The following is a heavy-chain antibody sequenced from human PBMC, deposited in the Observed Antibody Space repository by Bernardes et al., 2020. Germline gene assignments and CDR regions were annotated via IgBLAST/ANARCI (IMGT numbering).Heavy chain of an antibody. CDR3: ARGPTYYDR. Sequence: SETLSLTCTVSGGSISSYYWSWIRQPPGKGLEWIGYIYYSGSTNYNPSLKSRVTISVDTSKNQFSLKLSSVTAADPAVYYCARGPTYYDRWGQGTLVTVSS. D-gene: IGHD3-10*01. CDR1: GGSISSYY. J-gene: IGHJ5*02. CDR2: IYYSGST. V-gene: IGHV4-59*01.